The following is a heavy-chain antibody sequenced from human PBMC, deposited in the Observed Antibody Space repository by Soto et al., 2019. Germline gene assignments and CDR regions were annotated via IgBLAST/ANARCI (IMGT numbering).Heavy chain of an antibody. D-gene: IGHD6-19*01. CDR3: ARDLVLQWLPYNWFDP. V-gene: IGHV3-48*01. CDR2: ISSSSSTI. Sequence: GGSLRLSCAASGFTCSSYSMNWVRQAPGKGLEWVSYISSSSSTIYYADSVKGRFTISRDNAKNSLYLQMNSLRAEDTAVYYCARDLVLQWLPYNWFDPWGQGTLVTVPQ. CDR1: GFTCSSYS. J-gene: IGHJ5*02.